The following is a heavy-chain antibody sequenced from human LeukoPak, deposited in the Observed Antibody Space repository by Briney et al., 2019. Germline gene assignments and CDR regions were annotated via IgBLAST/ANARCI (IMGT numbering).Heavy chain of an antibody. D-gene: IGHD3/OR15-3a*01. V-gene: IGHV4-59*01. CDR1: GGSISSYY. CDR2: IYYSGST. Sequence: SETLSLTCTDSGGSISSYYWSWIRQPPGKGLEWIWYIYYSGSTNYNTALTSRVTISVDTSKNQFSLKLSSVTAADTAVYYCARWTGDWLLPDYWGQGTLVTVSS. J-gene: IGHJ4*02. CDR3: ARWTGDWLLPDY.